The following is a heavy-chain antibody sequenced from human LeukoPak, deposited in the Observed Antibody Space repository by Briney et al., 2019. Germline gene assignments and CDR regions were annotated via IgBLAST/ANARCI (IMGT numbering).Heavy chain of an antibody. CDR3: AKDDGAGSYYNVMVVDF. CDR1: GFTVSSNY. CDR2: IYSGGST. J-gene: IGHJ4*02. V-gene: IGHV3-53*01. D-gene: IGHD3-10*01. Sequence: GGSLRLSCAASGFTVSSNYMSWVRQAPGKGLEWVSIIYSGGSTFYADSVKGRFTISRDNSKNTLYLQMNSLRAEDTAVYYCAKDDGAGSYYNVMVVDFWGQGTLVTVSS.